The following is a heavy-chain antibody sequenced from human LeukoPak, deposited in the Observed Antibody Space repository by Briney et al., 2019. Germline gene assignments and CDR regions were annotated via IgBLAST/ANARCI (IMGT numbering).Heavy chain of an antibody. CDR2: ISWDGGST. Sequence: GGSLRLSCAASGFTFDDYTMHWVRQAPGKGLEWVSLISWDGGSTYYADSVKGRFTISRDNSKNSLYLQMNSLRTEDTALYYCAKGERIVVVPAAMDYWGQGTLVTVSS. D-gene: IGHD2-2*01. J-gene: IGHJ4*02. CDR3: AKGERIVVVPAAMDY. CDR1: GFTFDDYT. V-gene: IGHV3-43*01.